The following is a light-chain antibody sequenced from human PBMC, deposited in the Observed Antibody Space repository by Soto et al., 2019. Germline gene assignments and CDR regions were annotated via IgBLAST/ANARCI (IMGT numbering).Light chain of an antibody. CDR1: SSDIGAYKY. Sequence: QSVLTQPASVSGSPGQPITISCSGSSSDIGAYKYVSWYQQHPGKVPKLIIYELNNRPSGVSDRFSGSKSGNTASLTISGLQPEDEADYFCSSYTGDNIWMFGGGTKLTVL. CDR3: SSYTGDNIWM. J-gene: IGLJ3*02. V-gene: IGLV2-14*01. CDR2: ELN.